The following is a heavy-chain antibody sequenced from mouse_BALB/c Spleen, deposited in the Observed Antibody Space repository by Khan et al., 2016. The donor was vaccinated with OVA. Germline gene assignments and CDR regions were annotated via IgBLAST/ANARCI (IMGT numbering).Heavy chain of an antibody. D-gene: IGHD2-4*01. CDR3: ARSYEYEEGLVY. CDR1: GFSLTSYG. J-gene: IGHJ3*01. V-gene: IGHV2-2*02. Sequence: VQLQESGPGLVQPSQSLSITCTVSGFSLTSYGIHWVRQSPGKGLEWLGVIWSGGSTDYDAAFISRLSISKDNSKSQVFFKMNSLQGNDTAIYYCARSYEYEEGLVYWGQGTLVTGSA. CDR2: IWSGGST.